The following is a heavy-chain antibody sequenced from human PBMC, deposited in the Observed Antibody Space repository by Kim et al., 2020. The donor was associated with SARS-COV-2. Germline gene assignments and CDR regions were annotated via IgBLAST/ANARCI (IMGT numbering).Heavy chain of an antibody. Sequence: GGSLRLSCAVSGFSVSGDYMNWVRQAPGKGLECVSVIHTGGATFYADSVKGRFTISRDSSKNTLYLQLNSLRVEDTAVYYCARHDLFDPWGQGTLVTLSS. CDR3: ARHDLFDP. CDR2: IHTGGAT. J-gene: IGHJ5*02. CDR1: GFSVSGDY. V-gene: IGHV3-66*04.